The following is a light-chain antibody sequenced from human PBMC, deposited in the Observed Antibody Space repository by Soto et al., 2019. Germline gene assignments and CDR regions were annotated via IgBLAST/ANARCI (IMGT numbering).Light chain of an antibody. V-gene: IGKV3-15*01. CDR1: QTVGSD. Sequence: IVMTQSPAILSVSPGERATLSCRASQTVGSDLAWYQQKPGQAPRLLIYDASTRATDIPARFSGSGSGPEFTLPISSLQSEDFAVYFCQQHKTWPLTFGQGTRLDIK. J-gene: IGKJ5*01. CDR3: QQHKTWPLT. CDR2: DAS.